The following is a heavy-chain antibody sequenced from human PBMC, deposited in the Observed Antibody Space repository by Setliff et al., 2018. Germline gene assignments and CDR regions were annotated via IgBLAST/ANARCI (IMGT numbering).Heavy chain of an antibody. Sequence: GASVKVSCKSSGFTFTDYGITWVRQVPGQGLEWMGWINNYNFNTQYAQKFQGRVTVTTDTSTTTAYMELRSLRADDTAVYYCARWNGSGYFYYWGQGTWVTV. D-gene: IGHD3-3*01. CDR1: GFTFTDYG. CDR2: INNYNFNT. V-gene: IGHV1-18*01. CDR3: ARWNGSGYFYY. J-gene: IGHJ4*02.